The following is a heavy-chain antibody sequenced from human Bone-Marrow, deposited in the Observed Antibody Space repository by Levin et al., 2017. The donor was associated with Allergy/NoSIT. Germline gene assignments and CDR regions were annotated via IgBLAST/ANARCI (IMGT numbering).Heavy chain of an antibody. D-gene: IGHD1-26*01. CDR2: MNPNSGNT. CDR3: ARASGSYYPINY. Sequence: PRASVKVSCKASGYTFTSYDINWVRQATGQGLEWMGWMNPNSGNTGYAQKFHGRVIMTRKTSITTAYMELSSLRSEDTAVYYCARASGSYYPINYWGQGTLVTVSS. J-gene: IGHJ4*02. CDR1: GYTFTSYD. V-gene: IGHV1-8*01.